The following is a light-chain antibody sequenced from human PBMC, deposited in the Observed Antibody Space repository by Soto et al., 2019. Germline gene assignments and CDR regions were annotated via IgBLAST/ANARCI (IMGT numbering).Light chain of an antibody. CDR1: QTISSW. V-gene: IGKV1-5*03. CDR2: KAS. Sequence: DIQMTQSPSTLSGSVGDRVTITCRASQTISSWFAWYQQKPGKAPKLLIYKASTLKSGVPSRFSGSGSGTEFTLTISSLQPDDFATYYYQHYNSYSEAFGQGTKVELK. CDR3: QHYNSYSEA. J-gene: IGKJ1*01.